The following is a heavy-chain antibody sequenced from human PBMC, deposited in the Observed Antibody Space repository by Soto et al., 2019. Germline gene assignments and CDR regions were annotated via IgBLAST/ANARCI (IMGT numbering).Heavy chain of an antibody. J-gene: IGHJ5*02. D-gene: IGHD6-19*01. CDR3: ARERWASGSRWFDP. CDR2: INVGNGNT. Sequence: QVQLVQSGAEEKKPGASVKVSCKVSGYTFISYSMHWVRQAPGQRLEWMGWINVGNGNTKYSQKIQGRVTITIDTSASTGYMELSSLRSEATAVYYCARERWASGSRWFDPWGQGTLVTVSS. V-gene: IGHV1-3*05. CDR1: GYTFISYS.